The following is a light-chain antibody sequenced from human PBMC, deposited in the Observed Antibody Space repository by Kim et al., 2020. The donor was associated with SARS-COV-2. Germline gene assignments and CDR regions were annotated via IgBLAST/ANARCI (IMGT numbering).Light chain of an antibody. V-gene: IGLV2-8*01. J-gene: IGLJ2*01. Sequence: QSATISCTGPRSDIVCYNYGSWYQPHPGRAPKLMIYEVTKRPSGVPDRFSGSKSGYTASLTVSGLQADDEANYYCSSYAGNNSPVFGGGTKLTVL. CDR1: RSDIVCYNY. CDR3: SSYAGNNSPV. CDR2: EVT.